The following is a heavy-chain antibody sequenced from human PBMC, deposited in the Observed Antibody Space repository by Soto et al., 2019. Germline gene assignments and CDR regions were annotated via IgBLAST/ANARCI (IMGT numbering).Heavy chain of an antibody. CDR3: ARGWDTAILDY. CDR2: IDSSRDYI. J-gene: IGHJ4*02. CDR1: GFTFSSYS. V-gene: IGHV3-21*01. Sequence: GGSLRLSCAASGFTFSSYSLNWVRQAPGKGLEWVSSIDSSRDYIYYAESVKGRFTISRDNAKKSVYLQMNSLRAEDTAVYYCARGWDTAILDYWGQGTLVTVSS. D-gene: IGHD5-18*01.